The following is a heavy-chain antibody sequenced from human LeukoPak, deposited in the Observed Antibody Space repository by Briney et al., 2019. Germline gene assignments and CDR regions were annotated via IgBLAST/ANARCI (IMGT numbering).Heavy chain of an antibody. J-gene: IGHJ4*02. Sequence: GESLKISCKGSGYSFTSYWIGWVRQMPGKGLEWMGIIYPGDSDTRYSPSFQGQVTISADKSISTAYLQWSSLKASDTAMYYCARQPTKDMVTRGIADYWGQGTLVTVSS. CDR1: GYSFTSYW. CDR2: IYPGDSDT. CDR3: ARQPTKDMVTRGIADY. D-gene: IGHD2-21*02. V-gene: IGHV5-51*01.